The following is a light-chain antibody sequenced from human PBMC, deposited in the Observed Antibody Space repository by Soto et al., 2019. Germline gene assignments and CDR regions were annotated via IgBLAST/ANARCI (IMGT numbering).Light chain of an antibody. V-gene: IGKV3-20*01. Sequence: EIVLSQSPGTLSLSTGERATLSCRASQSVSNNYLAWFQQKPGQAPRLLIFGASIRVTGIPDRFSGSGSGTDFTLTISRLEPEDFAVYYCQQYGSSSWTFGQGTKVAI. J-gene: IGKJ1*01. CDR1: QSVSNNY. CDR2: GAS. CDR3: QQYGSSSWT.